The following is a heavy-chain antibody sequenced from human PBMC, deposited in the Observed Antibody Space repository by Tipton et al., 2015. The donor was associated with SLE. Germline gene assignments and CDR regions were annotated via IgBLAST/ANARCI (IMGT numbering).Heavy chain of an antibody. CDR3: ARMYNWNYNWFDP. Sequence: LRLSCTVSGGSISSYYWSWIRQPPGKGLEWIAYIHYSGITNYNPSLKSRVTISVDTSKNQFSLKLSSVTAADTAVYYCARMYNWNYNWFDPWGQGTLVTVSS. J-gene: IGHJ5*02. D-gene: IGHD1-7*01. CDR2: IHYSGIT. CDR1: GGSISSYY. V-gene: IGHV4-59*01.